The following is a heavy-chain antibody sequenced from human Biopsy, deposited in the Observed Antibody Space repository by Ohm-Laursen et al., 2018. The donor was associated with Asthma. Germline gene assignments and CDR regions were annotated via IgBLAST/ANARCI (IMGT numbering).Heavy chain of an antibody. Sequence: TLSFTCTVSGGSVSSGSYYWSWIRQPPGKGLEWIGYIYYSGSTNYNSSLKRRVTISVDTSKNQFSLKLSSVTAAGTAVYYCARVTRITIFGVGGIQDYWGQGTLVTVSS. J-gene: IGHJ4*02. CDR3: ARVTRITIFGVGGIQDY. D-gene: IGHD3-3*01. CDR1: GGSVSSGSYY. CDR2: IYYSGST. V-gene: IGHV4-61*01.